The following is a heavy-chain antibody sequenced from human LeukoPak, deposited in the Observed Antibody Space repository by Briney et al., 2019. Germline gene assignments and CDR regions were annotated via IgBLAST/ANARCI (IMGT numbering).Heavy chain of an antibody. Sequence: GGSLRLSCAASGFTFSSYGMHWVRQAPGKGLEWVAVISYDGSNKYYADSVKGRFTISRDNSKNTLYLQMNSLRAEDTAVYYCAKAVYSSSSSVFDYWGQGTLVTVSS. J-gene: IGHJ4*02. CDR1: GFTFSSYG. V-gene: IGHV3-30*18. CDR2: ISYDGSNK. D-gene: IGHD6-6*01. CDR3: AKAVYSSSSSVFDY.